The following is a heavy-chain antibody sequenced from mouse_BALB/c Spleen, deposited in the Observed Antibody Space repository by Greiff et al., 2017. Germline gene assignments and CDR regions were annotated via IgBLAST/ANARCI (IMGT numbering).Heavy chain of an antibody. CDR2: ISSGGSYT. V-gene: IGHV5-6*01. Sequence: EVQLVESGGDLVKPGGSLKLSCAASGFTFSSYGMSWVRQTPDKRLEWVATISSGGSYTYYPDSVKGRFTISRDNAKNTLYLQMSSLKSEDTAMYYCARQRGYYNYAMDYWGQGTSVTVSS. J-gene: IGHJ4*01. CDR1: GFTFSSYG. CDR3: ARQRGYYNYAMDY. D-gene: IGHD2-12*01.